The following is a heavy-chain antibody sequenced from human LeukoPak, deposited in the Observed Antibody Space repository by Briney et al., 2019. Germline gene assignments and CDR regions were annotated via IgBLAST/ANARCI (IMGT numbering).Heavy chain of an antibody. D-gene: IGHD5-18*01. Sequence: GGSLRLSCAASGFTFSSYEMNWVRQAPGKGLEWVSYISSSGSTIYYADSVKGRFTISRDNAKNSLYVQMNSLRAEDTAVYYCARTNTAMADLLSYWGQGTLVTVSS. V-gene: IGHV3-48*03. J-gene: IGHJ4*02. CDR3: ARTNTAMADLLSY. CDR1: GFTFSSYE. CDR2: ISSSGSTI.